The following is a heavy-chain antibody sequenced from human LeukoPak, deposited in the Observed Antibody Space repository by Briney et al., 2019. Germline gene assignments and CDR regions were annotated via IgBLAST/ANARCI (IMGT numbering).Heavy chain of an antibody. CDR1: GYTLTELS. D-gene: IGHD1-26*01. V-gene: IGHV1-24*01. J-gene: IGHJ3*02. CDR3: GTDHSGSYLAFDI. Sequence: GASVKVSCKVSGYTLTELSMHWVRQAPGKGLEWMGGFDPEDGETIYAQKFQGRVTMTEDTSTDTAYMELSSLRSEDTAVYYCGTDHSGSYLAFDIWGQGTMVTVSS. CDR2: FDPEDGET.